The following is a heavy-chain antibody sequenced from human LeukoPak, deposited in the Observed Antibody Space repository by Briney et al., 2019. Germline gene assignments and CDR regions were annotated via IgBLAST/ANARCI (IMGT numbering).Heavy chain of an antibody. CDR3: AGREGSWSLKSNYFDY. V-gene: IGHV1-18*01. CDR1: GYTFTSYG. J-gene: IGHJ4*02. CDR2: ISAYDGNT. D-gene: IGHD6-13*01. Sequence: ASVKVSCKASGYTFTSYGISWVRQAPGQGLEWMGWISAYDGNTNSAQKFQGRVTMTTDTSTSTAYMELRSLRSDDTAVYYCAGREGSWSLKSNYFDYWGQGTLVTVSS.